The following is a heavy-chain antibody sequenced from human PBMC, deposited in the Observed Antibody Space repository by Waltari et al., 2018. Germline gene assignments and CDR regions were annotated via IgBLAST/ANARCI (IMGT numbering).Heavy chain of an antibody. V-gene: IGHV1-69*04. CDR3: ARLGEGQGPQD. J-gene: IGHJ4*02. Sequence: QVQLVQSGAEVKKPGSSVKVSCKASGGTFSSYAISWVRQAPGQGLEWMGGIIPILGIANYAQKFQGRVTMTRNTSISTAYMELSSLRSEDTAVYYCARLGEGQGPQDWGQGTLVTVSS. CDR2: IIPILGIA. CDR1: GGTFSSYA.